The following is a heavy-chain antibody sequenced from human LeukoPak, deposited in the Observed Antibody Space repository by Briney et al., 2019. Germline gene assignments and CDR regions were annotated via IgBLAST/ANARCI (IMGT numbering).Heavy chain of an antibody. CDR1: GLSISSGGYY. CDR3: TREVDRYYDSSGSLVGYYFHY. D-gene: IGHD3-22*01. V-gene: IGHV4-31*03. Sequence: PSQTLSLTCTVSGLSISSGGYYWGWIRQQPGKGLEWFGYIYDSESTYYNPSLKRRFTISVDSSKNQFSLKLSSVTAADTDVYYCTREVDRYYDSSGSLVGYYFHYCGQGQVVPVSS. CDR2: IYDSEST. J-gene: IGHJ4*02.